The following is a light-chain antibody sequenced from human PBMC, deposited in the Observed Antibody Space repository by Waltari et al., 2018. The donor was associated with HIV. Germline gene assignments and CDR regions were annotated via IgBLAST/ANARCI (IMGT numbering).Light chain of an antibody. J-gene: IGLJ2*01. CDR2: EVN. CDR1: NSDVGGYDY. V-gene: IGLV2-8*01. CDR3: TSYAGNNNFVV. Sequence: QSALTQPPSASGSPGQSVSISCTGTNSDVGGYDYVSWYQQHPGKAPKLMIYEVNKRPSGVPDRFSGSKSANTAFLTVSGLQTEDEADYYCTSYAGNNNFVVFGGGTKLTVL.